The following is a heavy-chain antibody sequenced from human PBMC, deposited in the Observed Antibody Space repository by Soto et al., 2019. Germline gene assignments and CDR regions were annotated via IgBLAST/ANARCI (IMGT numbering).Heavy chain of an antibody. D-gene: IGHD6-19*01. J-gene: IGHJ5*02. CDR2: IYYSGSN. CDR3: ARREIAVAGTWWFDP. V-gene: IGHV4-59*08. CDR1: GGSISSYY. Sequence: QVQLQESGPGLVKPSETLSLTCTVSGGSISSYYWSWIRQPPGKGLEWIGYIYYSGSNNYNPSLKSRVTISVDTSKNQFSLKLSSVTAADTAVYYCARREIAVAGTWWFDPWGQGTLVTVSS.